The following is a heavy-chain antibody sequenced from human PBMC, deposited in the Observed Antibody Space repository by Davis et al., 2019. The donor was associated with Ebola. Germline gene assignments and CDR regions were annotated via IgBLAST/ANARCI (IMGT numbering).Heavy chain of an antibody. V-gene: IGHV3-7*03. Sequence: GESLKISCAASGFSLSSHWMSRVRQAPGKGLEWVANIRQDGSEKHYVDSVKGRFTITRNNAKNSLYLQMNSLRAEGTAVYYCAREAVGRFDPWGQGTLVTVSS. CDR2: IRQDGSEK. CDR3: AREAVGRFDP. J-gene: IGHJ5*02. D-gene: IGHD3-16*01. CDR1: GFSLSSHW.